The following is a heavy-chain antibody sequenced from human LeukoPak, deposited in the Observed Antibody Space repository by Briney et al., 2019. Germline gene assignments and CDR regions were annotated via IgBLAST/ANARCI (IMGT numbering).Heavy chain of an antibody. Sequence: GGSLRLSCAASGFTFSSYGMHWVRQAPGKGLEWVAFIRYDGSNKYYADSVKGRLTISRDNSKNTLYLQMNSLRAEDTAVYYCAKDRDWASAAGTDLDYWGQGTLVTVSS. D-gene: IGHD6-13*01. V-gene: IGHV3-30*02. CDR1: GFTFSSYG. CDR2: IRYDGSNK. CDR3: AKDRDWASAAGTDLDY. J-gene: IGHJ4*02.